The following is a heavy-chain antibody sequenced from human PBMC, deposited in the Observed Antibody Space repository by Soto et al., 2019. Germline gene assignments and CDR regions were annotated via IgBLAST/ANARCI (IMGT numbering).Heavy chain of an antibody. CDR3: ARDYRGLDYEGSFYYYGLDV. CDR1: GDAVNSTKYY. J-gene: IGHJ6*02. CDR2: IFYSEST. D-gene: IGHD3-10*01. Sequence: SETLSLTCTVSGDAVNSTKYYWSWIRQPPGKGLEWIGYIFYSESTNYNPSLKSRVTLSVDTSKNQFSLQLTSVTAADTAVYFCARDYRGLDYEGSFYYYGLDVWGQGTTVTVYS. V-gene: IGHV4-61*01.